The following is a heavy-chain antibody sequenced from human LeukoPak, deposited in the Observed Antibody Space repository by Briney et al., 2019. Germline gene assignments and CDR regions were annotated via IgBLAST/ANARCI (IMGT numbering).Heavy chain of an antibody. V-gene: IGHV3-30*04. CDR3: ERDLGCSGGACYFFDY. Sequence: GGSLRLSCAASGFTSTSYVIHWVRQAPGKGLEWVAVIFFDGTKRYYADSVKGRFTISRDNSRNTVSLEMNSLRPEDTAIYYCERDLGCSGGACYFFDYWGQGALVTVSS. J-gene: IGHJ4*02. CDR2: IFFDGTKR. D-gene: IGHD2-15*01. CDR1: GFTSTSYV.